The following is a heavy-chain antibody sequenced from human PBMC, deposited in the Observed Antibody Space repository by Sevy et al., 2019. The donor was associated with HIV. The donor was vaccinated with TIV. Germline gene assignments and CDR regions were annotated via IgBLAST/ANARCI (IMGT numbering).Heavy chain of an antibody. CDR1: GFAFYDYS. CDR3: AREGCTRPHDY. Sequence: GGSLRLSCAASGFAFYDYSMSWIRQAPGKGLEWVGTLSFGCGKINYADSVKGRFTISSDNSKNSFYLQMDNLRVEDTALYYCAREGCTRPHDYWGQGTRVTVSS. V-gene: IGHV3-23*01. CDR2: LSFGCGKI. D-gene: IGHD2-8*01. J-gene: IGHJ4*02.